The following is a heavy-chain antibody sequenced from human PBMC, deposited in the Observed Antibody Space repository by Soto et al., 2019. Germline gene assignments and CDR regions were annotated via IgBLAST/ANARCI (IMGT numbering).Heavy chain of an antibody. D-gene: IGHD3-22*01. V-gene: IGHV4-59*01. CDR1: GGSISSYY. CDR3: ASLSFDRYFDD. Sequence: PSETLSLTCTVSGGSISSYYWSWIRQPPGKGLEWIGYIYYSGSTNYNPSLKSRVTISVDTSKNQFSLRLSSVTAADTAVYYCASLSFDRYFDDWGQGTLVTVSS. J-gene: IGHJ4*02. CDR2: IYYSGST.